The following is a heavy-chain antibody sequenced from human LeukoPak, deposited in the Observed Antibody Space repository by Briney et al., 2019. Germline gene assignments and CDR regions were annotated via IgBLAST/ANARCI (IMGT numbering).Heavy chain of an antibody. Sequence: GGSLRLSSTASGFTFSDYAMNWIRQAPGKGLEWVSTISHSAHGIFYTDSVKGRFTISRDNSNNTVYLQMNSLRAEDTALYYCAREEERYASWGYFKYWGQGALVTVSS. D-gene: IGHD1-1*01. V-gene: IGHV3-23*01. J-gene: IGHJ4*02. CDR1: GFTFSDYA. CDR2: ISHSAHGI. CDR3: AREEERYASWGYFKY.